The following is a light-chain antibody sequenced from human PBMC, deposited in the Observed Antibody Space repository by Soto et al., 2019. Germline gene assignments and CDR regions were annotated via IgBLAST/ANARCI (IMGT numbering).Light chain of an antibody. J-gene: IGKJ1*01. V-gene: IGKV2-28*01. CDR2: LGS. CDR1: QSLLHSNGYNF. Sequence: EIVMTQSPLSLPVTPGEPASISCRSSQSLLHSNGYNFLNWYLQKPGQSPQLLIFLGSNRASGVPDRFSGSGSRTDFTLKISRVEAEDVGVYYCMQALQTWTFGQGTKVEIK. CDR3: MQALQTWT.